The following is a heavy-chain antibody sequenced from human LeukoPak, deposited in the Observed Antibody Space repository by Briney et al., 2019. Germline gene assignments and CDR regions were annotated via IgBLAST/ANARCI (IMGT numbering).Heavy chain of an antibody. J-gene: IGHJ4*02. CDR3: ATGGHYFGL. V-gene: IGHV3-15*01. D-gene: IGHD3-9*01. Sequence: GGSLRLSCAASGFSFSNAWMSWVRQAPGKGLEWVGHIKSKTNGGTTDYAAPVKGRFTISRDDSKNPLSLHMNSLKTEDTALYYCATGGHYFGLWGQGTLVTVSS. CDR1: GFSFSNAW. CDR2: IKSKTNGGTT.